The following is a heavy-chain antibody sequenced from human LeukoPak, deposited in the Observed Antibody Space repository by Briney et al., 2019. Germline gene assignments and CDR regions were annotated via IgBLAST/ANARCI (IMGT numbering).Heavy chain of an antibody. V-gene: IGHV4-4*07. D-gene: IGHD3-22*01. CDR2: IYTGGST. J-gene: IGHJ4*02. CDR3: AGDYYDSSGYLGY. Sequence: SETLSLTCTVSGGSISSYYWSWIRQPAGKGLEWIGRIYTGGSTNYNPSLKSRVTISVDTSKNQFSLKLSSVTAADTAVYYCAGDYYDSSGYLGYWGQGTLVTVSS. CDR1: GGSISSYY.